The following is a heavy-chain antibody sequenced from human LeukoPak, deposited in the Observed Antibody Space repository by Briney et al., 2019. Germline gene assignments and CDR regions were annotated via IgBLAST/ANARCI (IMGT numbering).Heavy chain of an antibody. Sequence: GGSLRLSCAASGFTFSSHSMNWVRQAPGKGLEWVSSISSSSSYIYYADSVKGRFTISRDNAKNSLYLQMNSLRAEDTAVYYCALAAAASAAFDIWGQGTMVTVSS. CDR1: GFTFSSHS. CDR2: ISSSSSYI. V-gene: IGHV3-21*01. J-gene: IGHJ3*02. CDR3: ALAAAASAAFDI. D-gene: IGHD6-13*01.